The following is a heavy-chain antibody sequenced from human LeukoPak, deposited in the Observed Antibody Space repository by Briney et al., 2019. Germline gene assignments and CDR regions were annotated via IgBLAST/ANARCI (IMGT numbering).Heavy chain of an antibody. D-gene: IGHD2-15*01. V-gene: IGHV1-18*01. CDR3: ARRVVVAALPVSWFDP. CDR1: GYTFTSYG. Sequence: ASVKVSCKASGYTFTSYGISWVRQAPGQGLEWMGLISAYNGNTNYAQKLQGRVTMTTDTSTSTAYMELRSLRSDDTAVYYCARRVVVAALPVSWFDPWGQGTLVTVSS. CDR2: ISAYNGNT. J-gene: IGHJ5*02.